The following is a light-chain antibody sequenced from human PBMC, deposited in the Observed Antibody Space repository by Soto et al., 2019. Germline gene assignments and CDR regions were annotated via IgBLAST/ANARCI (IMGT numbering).Light chain of an antibody. V-gene: IGLV1-40*01. CDR1: GSNIGAGYD. CDR2: GNN. CDR3: QSYDSSLSGYVV. Sequence: QSVLTQPPSVSGAPGQRVTIPCTGGGSNIGAGYDVHWYKQLPGTAPTLLIYGNNNRPSGVPDRFSGSKSGTSASLAITGLQAEDEADYYCQSYDSSLSGYVVFGGGTKLTVL. J-gene: IGLJ2*01.